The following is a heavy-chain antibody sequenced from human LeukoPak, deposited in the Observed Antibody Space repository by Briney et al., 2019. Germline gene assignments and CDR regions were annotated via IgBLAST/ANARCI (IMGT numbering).Heavy chain of an antibody. V-gene: IGHV4-4*07. CDR2: IYTSGST. J-gene: IGHJ3*02. CDR1: GGSISSYY. Sequence: SETLSLTCTVSGGSISSYYWSWIRQPAGKGLEWIGRIYTSGSTNYNPSLKSRVTMSVDTSKNQFSLKLSSVTAADTAVYCCARDIITMVRGGPFDIWGQGTMVTVSS. CDR3: ARDIITMVRGGPFDI. D-gene: IGHD3-10*01.